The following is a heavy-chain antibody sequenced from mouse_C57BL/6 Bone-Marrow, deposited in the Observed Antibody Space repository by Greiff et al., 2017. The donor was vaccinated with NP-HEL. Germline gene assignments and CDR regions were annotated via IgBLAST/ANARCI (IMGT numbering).Heavy chain of an antibody. CDR2: ISSGGDYI. CDR3: TRTFYYYGFMDY. V-gene: IGHV5-9-1*02. J-gene: IGHJ4*01. D-gene: IGHD1-1*01. Sequence: EVKVEESGEGLVKPGGSLKLSCAASGFTFSSYAMSWVRQTPEKRLEWVAYISSGGDYIYYADTVKGRFTISRDNARNTLYLQMSSLKSEDTAMYYCTRTFYYYGFMDYWGQGTSVTVSS. CDR1: GFTFSSYA.